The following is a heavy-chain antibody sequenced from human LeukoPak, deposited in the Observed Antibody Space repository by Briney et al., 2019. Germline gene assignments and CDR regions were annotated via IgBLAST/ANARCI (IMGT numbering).Heavy chain of an antibody. V-gene: IGHV3-72*01. CDR3: ASLPGGSYYSVVF. D-gene: IGHD1-26*01. Sequence: GGSLRLSCAASGFTFSDHYMDWVRQAPGKGLEWVGRTRNKANSYTTEYAASVKGRFTISRDDSKNSLYLQMNSLKTEDTAVYYCASLPGGSYYSVVFWGQGTLVTVSS. CDR1: GFTFSDHY. CDR2: TRNKANSYTT. J-gene: IGHJ4*02.